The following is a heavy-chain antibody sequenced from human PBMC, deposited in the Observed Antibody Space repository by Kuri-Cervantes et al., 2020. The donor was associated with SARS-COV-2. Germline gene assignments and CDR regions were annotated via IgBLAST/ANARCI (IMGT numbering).Heavy chain of an antibody. CDR2: IRSKANSYAT. Sequence: GGSLRLSCAPSGFPFSGSAMHWVRQASGKGLEWVGRIRSKANSYATAYAASVKGRFTISRDDSKNTAYLQMNSLKTEDTAVYYCTRGTSQTYYYYYYMDVWGKGTTVTVSS. CDR3: TRGTSQTYYYYYYMDV. CDR1: GFPFSGSA. D-gene: IGHD2-2*01. J-gene: IGHJ6*03. V-gene: IGHV3-73*01.